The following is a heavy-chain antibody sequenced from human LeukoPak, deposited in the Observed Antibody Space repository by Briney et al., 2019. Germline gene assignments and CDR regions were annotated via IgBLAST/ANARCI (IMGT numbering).Heavy chain of an antibody. CDR1: GFTFSSYA. Sequence: GGSLRLSCAASGFTFSSYAMSWVRQAPGKGLEWVSAISGSGGSTYYADSVKGRFTISRDNSKNTLYLRMNSLRAEDTAVYYCAKASPLRYFDWLLTYPFDYWGQGTLVTVSS. CDR2: ISGSGGST. J-gene: IGHJ4*02. CDR3: AKASPLRYFDWLLTYPFDY. D-gene: IGHD3-9*01. V-gene: IGHV3-23*01.